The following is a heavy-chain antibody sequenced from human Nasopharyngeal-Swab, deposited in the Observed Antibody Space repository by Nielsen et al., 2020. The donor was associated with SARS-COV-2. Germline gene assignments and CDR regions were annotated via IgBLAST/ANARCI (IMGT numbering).Heavy chain of an antibody. D-gene: IGHD5-18*01. CDR3: ARSDTAMGVGH. Sequence: ERPMPGKGLEWMGRIDPSDSYTNYSPSFQGHVTISADKSISTAYLQWSSLKTSDTAMYYCARSDTAMGVGHWGQGTLVTVSS. J-gene: IGHJ5*02. CDR2: IDPSDSYT. V-gene: IGHV5-10-1*01.